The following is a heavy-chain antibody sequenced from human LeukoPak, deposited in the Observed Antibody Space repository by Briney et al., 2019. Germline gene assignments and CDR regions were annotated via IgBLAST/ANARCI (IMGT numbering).Heavy chain of an antibody. CDR1: GYTFTSYD. CDR3: AKGSCGGDCYRTNWFDP. J-gene: IGHJ5*02. CDR2: MNPNSGNT. V-gene: IGHV1-8*01. D-gene: IGHD2-21*02. Sequence: ASVKVSCKASGYTFTSYDINWVRQATGQGLEWMGWMNPNSGNTGYAQKFQGRVTMTRNTSISTAYMELSSLRSEDTVVYYCAKGSCGGDCYRTNWFDPWGQGTLVTVSS.